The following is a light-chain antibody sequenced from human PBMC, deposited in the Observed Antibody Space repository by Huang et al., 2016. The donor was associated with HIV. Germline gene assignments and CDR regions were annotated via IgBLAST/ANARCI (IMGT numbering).Light chain of an antibody. CDR2: AAS. Sequence: DIQMTQSPSSLSASIGHRVTITCRASESISVYLSWYQQKPGKAPKLLIYAASSLQSGVPSRFSGSGAGTEFTLTISSVQPEDFATYYCQQSHSTPWTFGQGTKVEIK. V-gene: IGKV1-39*01. CDR1: ESISVY. J-gene: IGKJ1*01. CDR3: QQSHSTPWT.